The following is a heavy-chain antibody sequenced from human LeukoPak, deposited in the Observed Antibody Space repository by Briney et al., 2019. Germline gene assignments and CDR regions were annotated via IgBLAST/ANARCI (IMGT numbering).Heavy chain of an antibody. CDR3: AAGRRLGELFFDY. V-gene: IGHV1-69*13. D-gene: IGHD3-10*01. CDR1: EGTCGAYS. J-gene: IGHJ4*02. CDR2: INPIFNIL. Sequence: SVKDSCKASEGTCGAYSIDWVRQELGQGLDWVGGINPIFNILYYAQNFQGRVTITADESTNTAYLELDSLKHDDTAVYYCAAGRRLGELFFDYWGPGTLVTVSS.